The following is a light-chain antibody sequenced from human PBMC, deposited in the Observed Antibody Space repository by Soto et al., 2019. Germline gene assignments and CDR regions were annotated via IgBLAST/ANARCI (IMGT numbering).Light chain of an antibody. Sequence: LSASVGDRVTITCRASQGISSYLAWYQQKPGTAPKLLIYAASTLQSGVPSRFSGSGAGTEFTLTISSLQPEDFATYYCQQLNSFPITFGQGTRLEIK. V-gene: IGKV1-9*01. CDR1: QGISSY. CDR3: QQLNSFPIT. J-gene: IGKJ5*01. CDR2: AAS.